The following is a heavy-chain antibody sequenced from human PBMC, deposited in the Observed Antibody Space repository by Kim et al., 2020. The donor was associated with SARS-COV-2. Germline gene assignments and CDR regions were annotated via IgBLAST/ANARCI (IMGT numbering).Heavy chain of an antibody. J-gene: IGHJ6*02. V-gene: IGHV1-2*06. CDR1: GYTFTGYY. CDR3: ARRGDHYYYYGMDV. D-gene: IGHD3-16*01. Sequence: ASVKVSCKASGYTFTGYYMHWVRQAPGQGLEWMGRINPNSGGTNYAQKFQGRVTMTRDTSISTAYMELSRLRSDDTAVYYCARRGDHYYYYGMDVWGQGTTVTVSS. CDR2: INPNSGGT.